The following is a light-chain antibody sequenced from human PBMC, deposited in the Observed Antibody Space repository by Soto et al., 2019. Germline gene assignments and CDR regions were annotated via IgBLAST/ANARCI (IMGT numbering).Light chain of an antibody. Sequence: DIQMTQSPSSLSASVGDRVTITCRASQTIGSYLNWYQHKPGKPPQLLIYAASILQSGVPSRFSGSGSGTEFTLNISSLQPEDFAGYYCQQSYSPRYTFGQGTKLEIK. CDR1: QTIGSY. J-gene: IGKJ2*01. CDR2: AAS. V-gene: IGKV1-39*01. CDR3: QQSYSPRYT.